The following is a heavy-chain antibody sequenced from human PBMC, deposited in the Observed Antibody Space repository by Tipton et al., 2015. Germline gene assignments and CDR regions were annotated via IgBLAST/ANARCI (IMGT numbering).Heavy chain of an antibody. V-gene: IGHV4-31*03. CDR1: GGAITSDGFY. CDR2: IFYTGGT. Sequence: TLSLTCTVSGGAITSDGFYWSWIRQHPGKGLEWIGYIFYTGGTYYNPSLKSRATLSVDTSKNQFPLKLSSVTAADTAVYYCARDGYNSNYFDYWGQGTLVTVSS. CDR3: ARDGYNSNYFDY. D-gene: IGHD5-24*01. J-gene: IGHJ4*02.